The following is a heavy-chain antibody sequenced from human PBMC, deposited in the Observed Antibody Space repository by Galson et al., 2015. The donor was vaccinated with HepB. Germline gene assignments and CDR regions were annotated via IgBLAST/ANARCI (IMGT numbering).Heavy chain of an antibody. J-gene: IGHJ6*04. CDR3: ARDSQYYDFWSGYSKGGTDV. V-gene: IGHV4-61*10. Sequence: LSLTCTVSGGSVSSGSYYWSWLRQSTGKGLEWIGYIYYSGSTNHNPSLKSRVTISVDTSKNQFSLQLNSVTAADTAVYYCARDSQYYDFWSGYSKGGTDVWGKGTTVTVSS. CDR2: IYYSGST. D-gene: IGHD3-3*01. CDR1: GGSVSSGSYY.